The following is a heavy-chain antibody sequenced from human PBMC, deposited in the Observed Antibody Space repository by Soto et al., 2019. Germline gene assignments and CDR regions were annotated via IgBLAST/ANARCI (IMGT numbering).Heavy chain of an antibody. CDR3: ARAVAVPADFDY. D-gene: IGHD6-19*01. J-gene: IGHJ4*02. V-gene: IGHV1-3*01. Sequence: ASVNVYWKTSGYSFTIYAMHWVRQAPGQRLEWMGWINAGNGNTKYSQKFQDRVTITRDTSASTAYMELSSLRSEDTAVFFCARAVAVPADFDYWGQGTLVTVSS. CDR1: GYSFTIYA. CDR2: INAGNGNT.